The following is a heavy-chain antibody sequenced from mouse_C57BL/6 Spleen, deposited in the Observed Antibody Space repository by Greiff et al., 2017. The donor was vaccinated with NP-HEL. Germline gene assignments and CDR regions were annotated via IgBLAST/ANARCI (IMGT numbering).Heavy chain of an antibody. D-gene: IGHD2-4*01. Sequence: EVMLVESGGGLVKPGGSLKLSCAASGFTFSDYGMHWVRQAPEKGLEWVAYISSGSSTIYYADTVNGRFTISRDNAKNTLFLQMTSLRSEDTAMYYCARSRDDYGQGYYFDYWGQGTTLTVSS. CDR2: ISSGSSTI. CDR3: ARSRDDYGQGYYFDY. J-gene: IGHJ2*01. V-gene: IGHV5-17*01. CDR1: GFTFSDYG.